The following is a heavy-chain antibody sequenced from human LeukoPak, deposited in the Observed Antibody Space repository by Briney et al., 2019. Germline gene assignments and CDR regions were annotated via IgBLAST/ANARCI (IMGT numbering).Heavy chain of an antibody. D-gene: IGHD4-17*01. CDR2: INHSGST. CDR1: GGSFSGYY. Sequence: SETLSLTCAVYGGSFSGYYWSWIRQPPGKGLEWIGEINHSGSTNYNPSLKSRVTISVDTSKNQFSLKLSSVTAADTAVYHCARRRAFPYGDYDYWGQGTLVTVSS. V-gene: IGHV4-34*01. J-gene: IGHJ4*02. CDR3: ARRRAFPYGDYDY.